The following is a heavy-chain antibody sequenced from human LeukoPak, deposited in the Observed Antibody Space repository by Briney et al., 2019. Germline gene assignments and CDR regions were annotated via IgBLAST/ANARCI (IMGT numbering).Heavy chain of an antibody. J-gene: IGHJ3*02. CDR3: ARVKGSYAVDM. V-gene: IGHV3-11*01. Sequence: GGSLRLSCAASGFTFSDYYMSWMRQAPGKGLEWVSYISSSGNSIYYADSVKGRFTMSRDNAKNSLYLQMSSLRAEDTAVYYCARVKGSYAVDMWGQGIMVTVSS. CDR2: ISSSGNSI. D-gene: IGHD2-15*01. CDR1: GFTFSDYY.